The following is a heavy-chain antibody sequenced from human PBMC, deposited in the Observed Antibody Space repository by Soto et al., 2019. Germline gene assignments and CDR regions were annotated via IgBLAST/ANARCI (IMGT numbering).Heavy chain of an antibody. CDR1: GFTFSSYA. J-gene: IGHJ4*02. D-gene: IGHD3-3*01. CDR2: ISGSGGST. V-gene: IGHV3-23*01. CDR3: AKREDYDFWSGYSDFDY. Sequence: EVQLLESGGGLVQPAGSLRLSCAASGFTFSSYAMSWVRQAPGKGLEWVSAISGSGGSTYYADSVKGRFTISRDNSKNTLYLQMNSLRAEDTAVYYCAKREDYDFWSGYSDFDYWGQGTLVTVSS.